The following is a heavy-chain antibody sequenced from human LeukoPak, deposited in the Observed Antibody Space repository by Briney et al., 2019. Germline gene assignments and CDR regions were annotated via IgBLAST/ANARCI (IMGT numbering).Heavy chain of an antibody. Sequence: GGSLRLSCAASGFTFGTYGMHWVRQAPGKGLEWVAFIRYGGSTKYYADSVEGRFTISRDNSKNTLYLQMNSLRAEDTAIYYCAKSQITTVTTRGYYFDYWGQGTLVTVSS. J-gene: IGHJ4*02. CDR3: AKSQITTVTTRGYYFDY. CDR1: GFTFGTYG. D-gene: IGHD4-17*01. CDR2: IRYGGSTK. V-gene: IGHV3-30*02.